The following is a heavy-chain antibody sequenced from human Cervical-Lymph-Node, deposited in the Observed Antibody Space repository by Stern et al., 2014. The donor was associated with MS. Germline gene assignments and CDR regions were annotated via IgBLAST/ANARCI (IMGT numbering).Heavy chain of an antibody. D-gene: IGHD1-26*01. CDR3: AKDGGSYSAFQN. CDR1: GFTFDDYA. V-gene: IGHV3-9*01. CDR2: IGWNSGSI. J-gene: IGHJ1*01. Sequence: QLVESGGGLVQPGRSLRLSCAASGFTFDDYAMHWVRQAPGKGLGWVSGIGWNSGSIGYADSVKVRFTISRDNAKNSLYLQMNSLRAEDTAFYCAKDGGSYSAFQNWGQGTLVTVSS.